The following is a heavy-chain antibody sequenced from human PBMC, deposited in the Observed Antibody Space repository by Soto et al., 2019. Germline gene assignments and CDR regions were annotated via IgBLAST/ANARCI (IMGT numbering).Heavy chain of an antibody. CDR1: GGTFSSYT. D-gene: IGHD3-16*01. CDR2: IIPILGIA. V-gene: IGHV1-69*02. CDR3: ARGGDGYNRPASFDY. J-gene: IGHJ4*02. Sequence: QVQLVQSGAEVKKPGSSVKVSCKASGGTFSSYTISWVRQAPGQGLEWMGRIIPILGIANYAQKFQGRVTITADKSTSTAYMELSSLRSEDTAVYYCARGGDGYNRPASFDYWGQGTLVTVSS.